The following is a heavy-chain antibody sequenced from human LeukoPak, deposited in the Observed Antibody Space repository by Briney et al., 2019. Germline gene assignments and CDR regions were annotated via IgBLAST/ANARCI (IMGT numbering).Heavy chain of an antibody. J-gene: IGHJ4*02. V-gene: IGHV4-59*01. Sequence: SETLSLTCAVSGGSISGYYWSWIRQPPGKGLEWIGYIYYSGTTNYNPSLKSRVTISVDTSKNHLSLKLGSVTAADTAVYYCARGDTAMVLWGQGTLVTVSS. D-gene: IGHD5-18*01. CDR2: IYYSGTT. CDR1: GGSISGYY. CDR3: ARGDTAMVL.